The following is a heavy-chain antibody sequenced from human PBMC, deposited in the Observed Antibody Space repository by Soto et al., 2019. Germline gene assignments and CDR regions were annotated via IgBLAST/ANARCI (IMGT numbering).Heavy chain of an antibody. D-gene: IGHD3-22*01. CDR2: ISSSSSYI. CDR1: GFTFSSYS. CDR3: ARAYDSSGYYRPFDY. Sequence: EVQLVESGGGLVKPGGSLRLSCAASGFTFSSYSMNWVRQAPGKGLEWVSSISSSSSYIYYADSVKGRFTISSDNAKTTPYLQMTSLRAEDTAVYYCARAYDSSGYYRPFDYWGQGTLVSASS. J-gene: IGHJ4*02. V-gene: IGHV3-21*01.